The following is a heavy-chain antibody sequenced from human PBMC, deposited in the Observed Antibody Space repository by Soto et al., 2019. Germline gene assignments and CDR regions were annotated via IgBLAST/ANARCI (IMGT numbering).Heavy chain of an antibody. Sequence: SETLSLTCTVSGVSVNDYFWSWIRHPPGKGLEWIGYIYYSGSSNYNPSLRSRVTISVDTSKNQFSLKLSSVTAADTAVYYCARDYGSYSAGFDSWGQGTLVTVSS. V-gene: IGHV4-59*02. D-gene: IGHD1-26*01. J-gene: IGHJ4*02. CDR3: ARDYGSYSAGFDS. CDR1: GVSVNDYF. CDR2: IYYSGSS.